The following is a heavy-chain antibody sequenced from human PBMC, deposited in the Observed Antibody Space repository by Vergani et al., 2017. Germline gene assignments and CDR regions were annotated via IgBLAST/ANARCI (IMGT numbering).Heavy chain of an antibody. D-gene: IGHD3-9*01. CDR1: GYSFTRYA. CDR3: ARSNDILTGYXPGAGWYYYGMDV. J-gene: IGHJ6*02. V-gene: IGHV7-4-1*02. Sequence: QLVQSGAEVRKPGASVKVSCKASGYSFTRYAMNWVRQAPGQGLEWMGWINTNTGNPTYAQGFTGRFVFSLDTSVSTAYLQISSLKAEDTAVYYCARSNDILTGYXPGAGWYYYGMDVWGQGTTVTVSS. CDR2: INTNTGNP.